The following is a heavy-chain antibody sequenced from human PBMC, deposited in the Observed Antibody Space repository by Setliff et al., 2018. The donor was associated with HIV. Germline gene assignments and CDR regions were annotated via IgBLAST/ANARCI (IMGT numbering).Heavy chain of an antibody. Sequence: GGSLRLSCAASGFFFSTYWMNWVRQAPGKGPQWVARIVSDGSGTSHADAVKGRFTISRDNAKNTLFLQMNSLRAEDSAMYYCATNRRDCYSASCPLTSWGQGTLVTVS. J-gene: IGHJ4*02. D-gene: IGHD2-2*01. CDR1: GFFFSTYW. V-gene: IGHV3-74*01. CDR2: IVSDGSGT. CDR3: ATNRRDCYSASCPLTS.